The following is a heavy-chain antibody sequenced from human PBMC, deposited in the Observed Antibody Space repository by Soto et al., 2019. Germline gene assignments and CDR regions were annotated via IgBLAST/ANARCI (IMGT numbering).Heavy chain of an antibody. D-gene: IGHD3-22*01. V-gene: IGHV4-39*01. CDR1: GGSISSSSYY. J-gene: IGHJ4*02. CDR3: ARAPIVVDPLYYFDY. CDR2: IYYSGST. Sequence: SETLSLTCTVSGGSISSSSYYWGWIRQPPGKGLEWIGSIYYSGSTYYNPSLKSRVTIFVDTSKNQFSLKLSSVTAADTAVYYCARAPIVVDPLYYFDYWGQGTLVTVSP.